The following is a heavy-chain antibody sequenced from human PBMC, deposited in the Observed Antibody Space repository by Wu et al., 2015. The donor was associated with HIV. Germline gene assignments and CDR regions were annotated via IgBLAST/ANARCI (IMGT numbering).Heavy chain of an antibody. CDR1: GYTFTGYY. D-gene: IGHD3-10*01. V-gene: IGHV1-2*02. Sequence: QVQLVQSGAEVKKPGASVKVSCKASGYTFTGYYMHWVRQAPGQGLEWMGWINPNSGGTNYAQKFQGRVTMTRDTSISTAYMELSRLRSDDTAVYYCAREGLITMVRELLLRSFDIWVQGTMVTVSS. CDR3: AREGLITMVRELLLRSFDI. CDR2: INPNSGGT. J-gene: IGHJ3*02.